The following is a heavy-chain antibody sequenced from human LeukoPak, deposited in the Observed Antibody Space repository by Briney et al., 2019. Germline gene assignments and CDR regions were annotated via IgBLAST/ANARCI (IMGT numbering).Heavy chain of an antibody. Sequence: ASVKVSCKASGYTFTGYYMHWVRQAPGQGLEWMGWINPNSGGTNYAQKFQGRVTMTRDTSISTAYMELSSLRSKDTAVYYCARGRASLRYFDWSNEWFDPWGQGTLVTVSS. D-gene: IGHD3-9*01. J-gene: IGHJ5*02. CDR1: GYTFTGYY. V-gene: IGHV1-2*02. CDR3: ARGRASLRYFDWSNEWFDP. CDR2: INPNSGGT.